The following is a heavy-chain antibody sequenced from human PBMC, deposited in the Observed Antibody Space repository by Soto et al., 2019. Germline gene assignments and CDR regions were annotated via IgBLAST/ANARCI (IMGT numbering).Heavy chain of an antibody. D-gene: IGHD6-19*01. CDR3: ARELGSSGDRHYYYYMDV. J-gene: IGHJ6*03. V-gene: IGHV4-59*01. CDR2: IYYSGST. CDR1: GGSISSYY. Sequence: SETLSLTCTVSGGSISSYYWSLIRQPPGKGLEWIGYIYYSGSTNYNPSLKSRVTISVDTSKNQFSLKLSSVTAADTAVYYCARELGSSGDRHYYYYMDVWGKGTTVTVSS.